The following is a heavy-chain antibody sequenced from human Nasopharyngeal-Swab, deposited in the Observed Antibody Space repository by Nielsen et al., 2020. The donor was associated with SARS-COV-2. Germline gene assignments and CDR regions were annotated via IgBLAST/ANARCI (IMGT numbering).Heavy chain of an antibody. D-gene: IGHD3-16*01. J-gene: IGHJ4*02. Sequence: GSLRLSCPVSGFDFRYFAMHWVRQAPGRGLEWVSHITAGGETTDYADAVKGRFTISRDNFRSRLFLQMDSLRAEDTAIYYCAKDAYGSFDYWGRGVLVTVSS. CDR1: GFDFRYFA. CDR2: ITAGGETT. V-gene: IGHV3-23*01. CDR3: AKDAYGSFDY.